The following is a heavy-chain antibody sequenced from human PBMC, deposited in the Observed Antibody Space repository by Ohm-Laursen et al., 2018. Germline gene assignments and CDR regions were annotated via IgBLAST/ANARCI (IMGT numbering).Heavy chain of an antibody. Sequence: SPRLSCTASGSTFSSYAMSWVRQAPGKGLEWVSAISGSGGSTYYADSVKGRFTISRDNSKNTLYLQMNSLRAEDTAVYYCAKKELTTLFDYWGQGTLVTVSS. CDR3: AKKELTTLFDY. CDR2: ISGSGGST. CDR1: GSTFSSYA. J-gene: IGHJ4*02. V-gene: IGHV3-23*01. D-gene: IGHD3-22*01.